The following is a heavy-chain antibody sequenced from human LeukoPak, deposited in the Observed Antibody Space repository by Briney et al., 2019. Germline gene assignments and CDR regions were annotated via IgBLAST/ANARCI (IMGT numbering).Heavy chain of an antibody. V-gene: IGHV3-21*01. CDR2: ISSTSNYI. Sequence: GGSLRLSCAVSGFNFNTYSMNWVRQAPGKGPEWVSSISSTSNYIYYAESLKGRFAVSRDNAKNSLYLQMNSLRADDTAVYYCARAGDILLVSYFHFYGMDVWGQGTTVIVSS. D-gene: IGHD7-27*01. J-gene: IGHJ6*02. CDR1: GFNFNTYS. CDR3: ARAGDILLVSYFHFYGMDV.